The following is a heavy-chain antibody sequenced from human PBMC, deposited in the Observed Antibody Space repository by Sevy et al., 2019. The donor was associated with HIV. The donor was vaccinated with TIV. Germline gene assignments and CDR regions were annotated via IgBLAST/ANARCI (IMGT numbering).Heavy chain of an antibody. CDR3: AGTYWWGGAFDI. CDR2: MNPNSGNT. CDR1: GYTFTSYD. Sequence: ASVKVSCKASGYTFTSYDINWVRQATGQGLEWMGWMNPNSGNTGYAQKFQGRVTMTRNTSISTAYMERSSLRSEDTAGYYCAGTYWWGGAFDIWGQGTMVTVSS. J-gene: IGHJ3*02. D-gene: IGHD2-8*02. V-gene: IGHV1-8*01.